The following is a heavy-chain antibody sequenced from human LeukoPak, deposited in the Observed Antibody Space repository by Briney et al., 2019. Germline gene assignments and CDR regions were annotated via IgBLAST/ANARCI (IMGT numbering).Heavy chain of an antibody. CDR1: GYTFTSYG. J-gene: IGHJ4*02. V-gene: IGHV1-18*01. Sequence: SSVKVSCKASGYTFTSYGISWVRQAPGQGLEWMGWISAYNGNTYYAQKLQGRLTMTTDTSTSTAYMELRSLRSDDTAVYYCARDQPRELPPFDYWDQGTLVTVSS. CDR2: ISAYNGNT. CDR3: ARDQPRELPPFDY. D-gene: IGHD1-26*01.